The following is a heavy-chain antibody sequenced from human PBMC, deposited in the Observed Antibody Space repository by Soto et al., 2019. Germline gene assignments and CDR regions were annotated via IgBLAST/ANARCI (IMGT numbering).Heavy chain of an antibody. D-gene: IGHD2-2*01. CDR3: AKAPSTVVNPVDAFDI. CDR1: GFTFSSYA. Sequence: EVQLLESGGGLVQPGGSLRLSCAASGFTFSSYAMSWVRQAPGKGLEWVSAISGSGGSTYYADSVKGRFTISRDNSKNTLYLQMNSFRAEDTAVYYGAKAPSTVVNPVDAFDIWGQGTMVTVSS. CDR2: ISGSGGST. J-gene: IGHJ3*02. V-gene: IGHV3-23*01.